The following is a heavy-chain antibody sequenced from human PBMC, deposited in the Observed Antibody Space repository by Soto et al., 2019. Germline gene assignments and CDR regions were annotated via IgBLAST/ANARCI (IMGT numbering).Heavy chain of an antibody. Sequence: QVQLQESGPGLVKPSGTLSLTCAVSGGSISSSNWWSWVRQPPGKGLEWIGEIYHSGSTNYNPSLKSRVTLSVDKSKNQFSLKLSSVTAADTAVYYCARADLRAASRSTYYCYYGMYVWRQGTTVTVSS. D-gene: IGHD6-6*01. CDR3: ARADLRAASRSTYYCYYGMYV. V-gene: IGHV4-4*02. CDR1: GGSISSSNW. J-gene: IGHJ6*02. CDR2: IYHSGST.